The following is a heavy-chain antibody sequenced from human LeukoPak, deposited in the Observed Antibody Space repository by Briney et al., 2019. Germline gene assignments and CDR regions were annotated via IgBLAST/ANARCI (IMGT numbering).Heavy chain of an antibody. Sequence: GGSLRLSCAVSGFTFRTYWVHWVRHVPGEGLVWVSRINEDGGITNYADSVKGRFSISRDNAKNTLYLQMNSLRAEDTAVYYCGRDLGGRSGYWGQGTLVTVSS. CDR3: GRDLGGRSGY. D-gene: IGHD1-26*01. J-gene: IGHJ4*02. CDR2: INEDGGIT. V-gene: IGHV3-74*01. CDR1: GFTFRTYW.